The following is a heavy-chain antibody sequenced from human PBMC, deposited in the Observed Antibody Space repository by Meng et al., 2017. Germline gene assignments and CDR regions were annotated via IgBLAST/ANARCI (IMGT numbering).Heavy chain of an antibody. V-gene: IGHV1-2*06. CDR2: IIPSSGDA. D-gene: IGHD1-7*01. CDR1: GYTFIDAY. Sequence: QVQLVQFGSEVKKPGASVKLSCRASGYTFIDAYVHWVRQAPGQGLEWMGRIIPSSGDANSAQKCLGRVTRTWDTSISTAYMELSSLRSDDTAIYYCARDGGNYDFDYWGQGTLVTVSS. J-gene: IGHJ4*02. CDR3: ARDGGNYDFDY.